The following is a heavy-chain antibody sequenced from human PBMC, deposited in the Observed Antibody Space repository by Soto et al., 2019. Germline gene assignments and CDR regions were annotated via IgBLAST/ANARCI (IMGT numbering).Heavy chain of an antibody. V-gene: IGHV3-72*01. J-gene: IGHJ4*02. Sequence: EVRLVESGGXXVQPGGSLRLSCEASGFTFSDHYMDWVRQAPGKGLEWIGRSRNKANNYITQYAASVTGRFTISRDDAKNSLYLQMNSLKVEDTAVYYCANYFGDKYGHWGQGTLVTVSS. D-gene: IGHD2-8*01. CDR3: ANYFGDKYGH. CDR2: SRNKANNYIT. CDR1: GFTFSDHY.